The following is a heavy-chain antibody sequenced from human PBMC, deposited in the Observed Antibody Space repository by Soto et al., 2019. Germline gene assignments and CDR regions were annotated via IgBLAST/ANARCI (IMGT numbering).Heavy chain of an antibody. CDR3: ARDLSVLRLLGLAVGTLGQALYGMDV. CDR2: INPSGGST. J-gene: IGHJ6*02. Sequence: ASVKVSCKASGYTFTSYYMHWVRQAPGQGLEWMGIINPSGGSTSYAQKFQGRVTMTRDTSTSTVYMELSSLRSEDTAVYYCARDLSVLRLLGLAVGTLGQALYGMDVWGQGTTVTVSS. CDR1: GYTFTSYY. D-gene: IGHD3-3*01. V-gene: IGHV1-46*01.